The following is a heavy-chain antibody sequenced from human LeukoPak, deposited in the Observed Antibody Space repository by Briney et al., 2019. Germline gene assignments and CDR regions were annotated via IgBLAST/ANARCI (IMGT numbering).Heavy chain of an antibody. V-gene: IGHV4-38-2*02. CDR1: GYSISSGYH. CDR3: ARVVQSTDSSGFYLPEYFHH. D-gene: IGHD3-22*01. J-gene: IGHJ1*01. CDR2: IYHSGST. Sequence: SETLSLTCTVSGYSISSGYHWGWIRQPPGKGLEWIGRIYHSGSTYYNPSLKSRVTISVDTSKNQLSLQLSTVTAADTAVYYCARVVQSTDSSGFYLPEYFHHWGQGTLVTVSS.